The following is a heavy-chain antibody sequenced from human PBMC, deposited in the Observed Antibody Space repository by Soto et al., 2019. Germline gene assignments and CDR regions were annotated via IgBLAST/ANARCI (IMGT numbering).Heavy chain of an antibody. CDR3: ARGNYPAYDSSGYDAFDI. J-gene: IGHJ3*02. V-gene: IGHV1-3*01. Sequence: GASVKVSCKASGYTFTSYAMHCVRQAPGQRLEWMGWINAGNGNTKYSQKFQGRVTITRDTSASTAYMELSSLRSEDTAVYYCARGNYPAYDSSGYDAFDIWGQGTMVTVSS. CDR1: GYTFTSYA. D-gene: IGHD3-22*01. CDR2: INAGNGNT.